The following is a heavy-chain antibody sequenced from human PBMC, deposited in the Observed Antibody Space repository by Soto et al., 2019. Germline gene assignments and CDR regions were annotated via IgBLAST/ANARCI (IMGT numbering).Heavy chain of an antibody. J-gene: IGHJ3*02. CDR2: INPSGGST. V-gene: IGHV1-46*01. CDR3: ARGMITMIVVVITDDAFDI. CDR1: GYRFTSYY. D-gene: IGHD3-22*01. Sequence: ASVKCPCKASGYRFTSYYMHWVRQAPGQGLEWMGIINPSGGSTSYAQKFQGRVTMTRDTSTSTVYMELSSLRSEDTAVYYCARGMITMIVVVITDDAFDIWGQGTMVTVSS.